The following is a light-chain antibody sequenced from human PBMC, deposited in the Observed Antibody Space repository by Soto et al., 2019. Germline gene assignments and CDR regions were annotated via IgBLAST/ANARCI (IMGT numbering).Light chain of an antibody. J-gene: IGLJ2*01. Sequence: QSALTQPASVSGSPGQSITISCTGTSSDVGGYNYDSWYQQHPGKAPKLMIYEVSNRPSGVSNRFSGSKSGNTASLTISGLQAEDEADYYCSSYTSISTLVFGGGTNLTVL. CDR2: EVS. V-gene: IGLV2-14*01. CDR1: SSDVGGYNY. CDR3: SSYTSISTLV.